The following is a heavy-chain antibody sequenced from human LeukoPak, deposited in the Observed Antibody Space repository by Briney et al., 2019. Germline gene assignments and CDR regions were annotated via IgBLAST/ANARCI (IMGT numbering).Heavy chain of an antibody. Sequence: PSETLSLTCTVSGGYISSYYWSWIRQPPGKGLEWIGYIYYSGSTNYNPSLKSRVTISVDTSKNQFSLKLSSVTAANTAVYYCARLTRGLDAFDIWGQGTMVTVSS. CDR3: ARLTRGLDAFDI. CDR1: GGYISSYY. V-gene: IGHV4-59*08. CDR2: IYYSGST. J-gene: IGHJ3*02. D-gene: IGHD3-10*01.